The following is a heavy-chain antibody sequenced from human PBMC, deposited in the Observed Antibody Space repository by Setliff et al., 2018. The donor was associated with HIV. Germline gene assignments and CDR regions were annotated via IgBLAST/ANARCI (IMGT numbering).Heavy chain of an antibody. CDR3: ARDGSSTWTGVRAFDI. J-gene: IGHJ3*02. CDR1: QNTFTNYY. D-gene: IGHD6-13*01. CDR2: IIPIFGTA. V-gene: IGHV1-69*01. Sequence: VKVSCKASQNTFTNYYMHWVRQAPGQGLEWMGGIIPIFGTANYAQKFQGRVTITADESTSTAYMELSSLRSEDTAEYYCARDGSSTWTGVRAFDIWGQGTMVTVSS.